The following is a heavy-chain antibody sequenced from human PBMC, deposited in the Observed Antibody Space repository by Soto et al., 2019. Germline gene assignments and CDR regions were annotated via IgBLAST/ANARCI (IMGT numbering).Heavy chain of an antibody. V-gene: IGHV1-2*04. J-gene: IGHJ6*02. CDR2: INPNSGGT. CDR1: GYTFTGYD. Sequence: ASVKVSCKASGYTFTGYDMHWVRQAPGQGLEWMGWINPNSGGTNYAQKFQGWVTMTRDTSISTAYMELSRLRSDDTAVYYCARGLTVTTIGSLDVWGQGTTVTVSS. CDR3: ARGLTVTTIGSLDV. D-gene: IGHD4-4*01.